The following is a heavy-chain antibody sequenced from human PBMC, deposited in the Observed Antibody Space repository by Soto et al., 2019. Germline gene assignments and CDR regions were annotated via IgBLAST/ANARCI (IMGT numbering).Heavy chain of an antibody. J-gene: IGHJ6*02. CDR1: GFTFSSYA. CDR3: AKEVVPAASRYYYYGMDV. Sequence: EVQLLESGGGLVQPGGSLRLSCAASGFTFSSYAMSWVRQAPGKGLEWVSAISGSGGSTYYADSVKGRFTISRDNSKNTLYLQMNSLRAEDTAVYYCAKEVVPAASRYYYYGMDVWGQVTTVTVSS. CDR2: ISGSGGST. V-gene: IGHV3-23*01. D-gene: IGHD2-2*01.